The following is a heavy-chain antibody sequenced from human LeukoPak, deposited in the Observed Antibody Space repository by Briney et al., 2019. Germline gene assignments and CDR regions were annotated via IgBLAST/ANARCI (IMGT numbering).Heavy chain of an antibody. J-gene: IGHJ4*02. Sequence: QSGGSLRLSCAASGFTVSSNYMSWVRQARGKGLEWVSVIYSGGSTYYADSVKGRFTISRDNSKNTLYLQMNSLRAEDTAVYYCARAQSGGYYDSSGYYPFDYWGQGTLVTVSS. D-gene: IGHD3-22*01. V-gene: IGHV3-66*01. CDR3: ARAQSGGYYDSSGYYPFDY. CDR2: IYSGGST. CDR1: GFTVSSNY.